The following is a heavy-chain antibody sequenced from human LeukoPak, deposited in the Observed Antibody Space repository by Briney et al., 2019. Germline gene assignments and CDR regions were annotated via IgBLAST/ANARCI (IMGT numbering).Heavy chain of an antibody. Sequence: SETLSLTCTVSGGSISNYYWNWIRQPPGKGLEWIGYITYSGYSNSNPSLRTRLTISMDESKNQFSLELKSVTAADTAMYFCASLSGGYFDSDLWGQGTLVTVSS. CDR1: GGSISNYY. CDR2: ITYSGYS. J-gene: IGHJ5*02. CDR3: ASLSGGYFDSDL. D-gene: IGHD3-9*01. V-gene: IGHV4-59*12.